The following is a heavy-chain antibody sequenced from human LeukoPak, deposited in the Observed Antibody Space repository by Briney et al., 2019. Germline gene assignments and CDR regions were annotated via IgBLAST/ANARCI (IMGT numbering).Heavy chain of an antibody. Sequence: ASVKVSCKASGYTLTSYGINWMRQAPGQGLEWMGWISTQSGNTNYAQKVQGRLTLTTDRSTNTAYMELRSLRSDDTAVYYCARVYDSSGYPFDYWGQGTLVTVSS. CDR3: ARVYDSSGYPFDY. CDR1: GYTLTSYG. D-gene: IGHD3-22*01. CDR2: ISTQSGNT. J-gene: IGHJ4*02. V-gene: IGHV1-18*01.